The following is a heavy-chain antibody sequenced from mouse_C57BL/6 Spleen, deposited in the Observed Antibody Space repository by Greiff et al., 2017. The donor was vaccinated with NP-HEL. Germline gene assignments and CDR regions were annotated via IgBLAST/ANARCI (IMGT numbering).Heavy chain of an antibody. CDR2: LNPSSGYT. V-gene: IGHV1-4*01. CDR3: ARWDTTVVALDY. J-gene: IGHJ2*01. D-gene: IGHD1-1*01. Sequence: VQLQESGAELARPGASVKMSCKASGYTFTSYTMHWVKQRPGQGLEWIGYLNPSSGYTKYNQKFKDKATLTADKSSSTAYMQLSSLTSEDSAVYYCARWDTTVVALDYWGQGTTLTVSS. CDR1: GYTFTSYT.